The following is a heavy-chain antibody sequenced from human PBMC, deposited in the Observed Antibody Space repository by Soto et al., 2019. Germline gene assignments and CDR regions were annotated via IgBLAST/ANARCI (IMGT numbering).Heavy chain of an antibody. J-gene: IGHJ5*02. CDR1: GDSLSSSYL. Sequence: PSETLSLTCGVSGDSLSSSYLWGWIRQPPGRGLEWVGSVYHTGDTHYNPSLRSQVSMSVDTSKNHFSLRLTYLTAADTAVHFFARDHNSLDLWGQGILVTVSS. CDR3: ARDHNSLDL. CDR2: VYHTGDT. D-gene: IGHD1-20*01. V-gene: IGHV4-38-2*02.